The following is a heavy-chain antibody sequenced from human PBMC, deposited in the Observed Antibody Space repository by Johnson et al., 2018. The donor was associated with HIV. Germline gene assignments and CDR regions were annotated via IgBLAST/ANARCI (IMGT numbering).Heavy chain of an antibody. CDR1: GFTFDDHA. J-gene: IGHJ3*02. CDR2: ISWDGGST. V-gene: IGHV3-43D*03. Sequence: VQLVESGGVVVQPGGSLTLSCAASGFTFDDHAMHWVRQAPGKGLEWVSLISWDGGSTYYGDSVKGRFTISRDNSKNTLYLQMNSLRAEDTAVYYCAKALGWELSIWGQGTMVTVFS. CDR3: AKALGWELSI. D-gene: IGHD1-26*01.